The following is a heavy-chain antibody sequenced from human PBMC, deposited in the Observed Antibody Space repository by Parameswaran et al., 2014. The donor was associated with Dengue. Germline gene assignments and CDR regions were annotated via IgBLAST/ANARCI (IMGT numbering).Heavy chain of an antibody. V-gene: IGHV4-34*01. CDR3: ARGPKTYYDFWSGIYYYYGMDV. CDR2: INHSGST. J-gene: IGHJ6*02. Sequence: RWIRQPPGKGLEWIGEINHSGSTNYNPSLKSRVTISVDTSKNQFSLKLSSVTAADTAVYYCARGPKTYYDFWSGIYYYYGMDVWGQGTTVTVSS. D-gene: IGHD3-3*01.